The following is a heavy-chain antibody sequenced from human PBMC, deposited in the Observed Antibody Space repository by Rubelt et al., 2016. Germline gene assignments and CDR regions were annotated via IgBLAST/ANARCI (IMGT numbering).Heavy chain of an antibody. V-gene: IGHV3-66*01. CDR1: GITLNIYD. CDR2: IFSGDIT. J-gene: IGHJ6*02. D-gene: IGHD4-17*01. Sequence: VQLLESGGDLVQPGGSLRLSCAVSGITLNIYDMSWVRQAPGKGLERVSIIFSGDITYYADSVMGRFTISRDNSKNTLYLQMNSLRAEKTAVYYCARATVGMDVWGQGTTVIVSS. CDR3: ARATVGMDV.